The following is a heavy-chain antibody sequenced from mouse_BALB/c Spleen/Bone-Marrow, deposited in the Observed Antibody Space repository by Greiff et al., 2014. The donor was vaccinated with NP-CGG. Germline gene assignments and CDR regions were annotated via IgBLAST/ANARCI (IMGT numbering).Heavy chain of an antibody. CDR2: IDPANGNT. V-gene: IGHV14-3*02. D-gene: IGHD2-12*01. CDR3: ARYSYGYYFDY. J-gene: IGHJ2*01. CDR1: GFNIKDTY. Sequence: VQLQQSGAELVKPGASVKLSCTASGFNIKDTYMHWVKQRPEQGLDWIGRIDPANGNTKYDPKFQGKATITADTSSNTAYLQLSSLTSEDTAVYYCARYSYGYYFDYWGEGTTLTVSS.